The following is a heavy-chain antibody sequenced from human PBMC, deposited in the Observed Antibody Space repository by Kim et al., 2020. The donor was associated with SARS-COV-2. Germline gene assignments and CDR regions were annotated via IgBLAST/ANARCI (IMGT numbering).Heavy chain of an antibody. V-gene: IGHV3-21*01. D-gene: IGHD4-17*01. Sequence: GGSLRLACAASGFTLSTYDMDWVRQAPGKGLEWVSSISSTGSNTYYADSVKGRFTISRDNAKNSLYLQMSSLRVEDTAVYYCARDVGYGGNRYYLDRWGLGTLVTVSS. CDR1: GFTLSTYD. CDR3: ARDVGYGGNRYYLDR. J-gene: IGHJ4*02. CDR2: ISSTGSNT.